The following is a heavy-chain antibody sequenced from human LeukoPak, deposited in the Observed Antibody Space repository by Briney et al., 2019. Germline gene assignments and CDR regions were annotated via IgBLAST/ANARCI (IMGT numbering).Heavy chain of an antibody. J-gene: IGHJ5*02. V-gene: IGHV3-23*01. CDR1: GFTFSSYA. D-gene: IGHD2-2*01. CDR3: AKVIVVVPAAMGPFDP. CDR2: ISGSGGST. Sequence: GGSLRLSCAASGFTFSSYAMSWVRQAPGKGLEWVSAISGSGGSTYYADSVKGRFTISRDNSKNTLYLQMNSLRAEDTAVYYCAKVIVVVPAAMGPFDPWGQGTLVTVSS.